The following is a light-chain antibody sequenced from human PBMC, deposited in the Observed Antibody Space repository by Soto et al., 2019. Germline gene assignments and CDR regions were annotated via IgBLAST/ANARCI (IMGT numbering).Light chain of an antibody. Sequence: QSVLTQPPSPSGSPGQSVTISCAGTINDVGSYKYVSWYQQHPGKAPQLMIYDVSKRPSGVSNRFSGSKSGNTASLTISGLRAEDEADYYCNSYTTSSTLVFGTGTKVTVL. CDR3: NSYTTSSTLV. CDR1: INDVGSYKY. CDR2: DVS. V-gene: IGLV2-14*03. J-gene: IGLJ1*01.